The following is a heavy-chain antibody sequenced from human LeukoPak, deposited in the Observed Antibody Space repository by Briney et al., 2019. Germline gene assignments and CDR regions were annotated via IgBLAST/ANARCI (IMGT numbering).Heavy chain of an antibody. CDR1: GGTFSSYA. D-gene: IGHD3-22*01. CDR3: ARWKTYDSSGYYWY. J-gene: IGHJ4*02. Sequence: SVKVSCKASGGTFSSYAISWVRQAPGQGLEWMGGIIPIFGTANYAQKFQGRVTITADKSTSTAYMELSSLRSEDTAVYYCARWKTYDSSGYYWYWGQGTLVTVSS. V-gene: IGHV1-69*06. CDR2: IIPIFGTA.